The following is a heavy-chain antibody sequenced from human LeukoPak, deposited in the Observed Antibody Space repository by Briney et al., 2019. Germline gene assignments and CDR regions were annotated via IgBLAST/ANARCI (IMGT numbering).Heavy chain of an antibody. V-gene: IGHV4-61*02. CDR1: GGSISSGSYY. Sequence: PSETLSLTCTVSGGSISSGSYYWNWIRQPAGKGLEWIGRIYISGSTNYNPSLKSRATISVETSKNQFSLKLSSVTAADTAVYYCASTYYFDSSGYYGVSQGAFDIWGQGTMVTVSS. CDR3: ASTYYFDSSGYYGVSQGAFDI. CDR2: IYISGST. D-gene: IGHD3-22*01. J-gene: IGHJ3*02.